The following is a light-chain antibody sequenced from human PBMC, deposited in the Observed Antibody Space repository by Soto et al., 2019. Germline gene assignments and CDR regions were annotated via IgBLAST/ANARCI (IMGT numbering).Light chain of an antibody. V-gene: IGKV3-20*01. J-gene: IGKJ1*01. CDR3: QQYDSPWT. CDR2: DTS. Sequence: EIVLTQSPGTLSLSPGERATLSCTASQSVSSNYLAWYQQKPGQAPSLLIYDTSTRATGIPDRFSGSGSGTDFTLTVSRLGPEDFAVYYCQQYDSPWTFGQGTKVEIK. CDR1: QSVSSNY.